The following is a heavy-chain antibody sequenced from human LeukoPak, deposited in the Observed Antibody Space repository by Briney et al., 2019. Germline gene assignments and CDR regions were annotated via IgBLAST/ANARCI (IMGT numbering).Heavy chain of an antibody. CDR2: ISYDGSNK. Sequence: QPGRSLRRSCAASGFTFSSYAMHWVRQAPGKGLEWVAVISYDGSNKYYADSVKGRFTISRDNSKNTLYLQMNSLRAEDTAVYYCAREARYFDWLTSIPSHFDYWGQGTLVTVSS. J-gene: IGHJ4*02. CDR1: GFTFSSYA. D-gene: IGHD3-9*01. CDR3: AREARYFDWLTSIPSHFDY. V-gene: IGHV3-30*04.